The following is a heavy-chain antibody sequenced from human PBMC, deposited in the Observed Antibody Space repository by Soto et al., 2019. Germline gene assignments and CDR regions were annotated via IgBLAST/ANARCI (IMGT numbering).Heavy chain of an antibody. Sequence: SVKVSCKASGGTFSSYTISWVRQAPGQGLEWVGRIIPILGIAKYAQKFQGRVTITADRSTSTVYMELSSLRSEDTALYYCARSPETPAYYFDFWGQGTLVTVSS. CDR3: ARSPETPAYYFDF. CDR2: IIPILGIA. V-gene: IGHV1-69*02. CDR1: GGTFSSYT. D-gene: IGHD2-15*01. J-gene: IGHJ4*02.